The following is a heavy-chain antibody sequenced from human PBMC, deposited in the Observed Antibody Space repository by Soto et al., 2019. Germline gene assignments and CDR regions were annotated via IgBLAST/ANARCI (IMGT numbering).Heavy chain of an antibody. D-gene: IGHD1-26*01. CDR3: ARQYGLGREEPLAY. J-gene: IGHJ4*02. V-gene: IGHV3-7*03. Sequence: DVQLVESGGGVVQPGGSLRVSCAASGFTFSSYWMNWVRQTPGKGLEWVANIKQDGSEKYSVDSVKGRFTISRDNAKNLLSLQTNSLRAEDTAVYYCARQYGLGREEPLAYWGQGVLVTVSS. CDR2: IKQDGSEK. CDR1: GFTFSSYW.